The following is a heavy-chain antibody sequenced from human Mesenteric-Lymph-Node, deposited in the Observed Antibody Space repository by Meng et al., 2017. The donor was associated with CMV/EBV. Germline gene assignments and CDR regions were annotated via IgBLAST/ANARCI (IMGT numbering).Heavy chain of an antibody. CDR3: ARDTYGGNSAYYYGMGV. J-gene: IGHJ6*02. V-gene: IGHV3-11*01. Sequence: GESLKISCAASGFTFSDYYMSWIRQAPGKGLEWVSYISSSGSTIYYADSVKGRFTISRDNAKISLYLQMNSLRAEDTAVYYCARDTYGGNSAYYYGMGVWGHGTTVTVSS. D-gene: IGHD4-23*01. CDR2: ISSSGSTI. CDR1: GFTFSDYY.